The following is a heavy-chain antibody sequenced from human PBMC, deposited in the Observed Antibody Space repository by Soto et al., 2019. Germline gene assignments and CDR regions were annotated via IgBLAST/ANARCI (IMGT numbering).Heavy chain of an antibody. Sequence: GGSLRLSCAASGFTFSSYGMHWVRQAPGKGLEWVAVIWYDGSNKYYADSVKGRFTISRDNSKNTLYLQMNSLRAEDTAVYYCASTVTGDYLNFDYWGQGTLVTVSS. J-gene: IGHJ4*02. CDR1: GFTFSSYG. CDR3: ASTVTGDYLNFDY. V-gene: IGHV3-33*01. D-gene: IGHD4-17*01. CDR2: IWYDGSNK.